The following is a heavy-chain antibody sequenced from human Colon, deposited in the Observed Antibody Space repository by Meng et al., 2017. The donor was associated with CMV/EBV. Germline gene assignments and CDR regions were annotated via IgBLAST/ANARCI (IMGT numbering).Heavy chain of an antibody. J-gene: IGHJ4*02. V-gene: IGHV3-30-3*01. Sequence: GESLKIPCAASGFTFSRYAIHWVRQAPGKGLEWVALISSDGNIKYYADSVKGRFTISRDNSKNTLSLQMNNLRPDDTSVYYCARVVDYPGGYYDSWGQGTLVTVSS. D-gene: IGHD3-10*01. CDR1: GFTFSRYA. CDR2: ISSDGNIK. CDR3: ARVVDYPGGYYDS.